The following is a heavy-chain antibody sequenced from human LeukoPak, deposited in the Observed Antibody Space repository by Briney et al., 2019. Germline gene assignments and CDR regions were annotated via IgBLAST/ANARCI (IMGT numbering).Heavy chain of an antibody. V-gene: IGHV4-4*07. J-gene: IGHJ4*02. Sequence: PSETLSLTCTVSGGSISSYFCTWIRQPVGKGLEWIGRIHTSGSTNYNPSLKSRVTMSVDTSKNQFSLKLSSVTAADTAVYYCARDPEGHGNYLDYWSQGALVTVSS. CDR2: IHTSGST. CDR1: GGSISSYF. CDR3: ARDPEGHGNYLDY. D-gene: IGHD1-14*01.